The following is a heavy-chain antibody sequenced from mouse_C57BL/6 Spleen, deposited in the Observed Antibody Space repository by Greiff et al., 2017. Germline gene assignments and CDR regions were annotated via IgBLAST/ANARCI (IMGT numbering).Heavy chain of an antibody. CDR1: GYTFTDYN. Sequence: EVQLQQSGPELVKPGASVKIPCKASGYTFTDYNMDWVKQSHGKSLEWIGDINPNNGGTIYNQKFKGKATLTVDKSSSTAYMELRSLTSEDTAVYYCARSNWDSYAMDYWGQGTSVTVSS. CDR2: INPNNGGT. CDR3: ARSNWDSYAMDY. V-gene: IGHV1-18*01. J-gene: IGHJ4*01. D-gene: IGHD4-1*01.